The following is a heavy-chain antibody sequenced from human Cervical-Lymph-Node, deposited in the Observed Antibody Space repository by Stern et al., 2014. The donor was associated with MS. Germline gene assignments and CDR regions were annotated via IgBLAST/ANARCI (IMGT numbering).Heavy chain of an antibody. CDR2: ITPLFGTT. D-gene: IGHD6-13*01. V-gene: IGHV1-69*01. CDR1: GDIFSNFD. CDR3: ARHQEGIAAY. Sequence: QEQLVQSGAEVKKPGSSVKVSCKASGDIFSNFDISWVRQAPGQGLEWMGGITPLFGTTNYAQRFQGRVTFTADESTNTVYMELSSLRADDTAVFYCARHQEGIAAYWGQGTLVTVSS. J-gene: IGHJ4*02.